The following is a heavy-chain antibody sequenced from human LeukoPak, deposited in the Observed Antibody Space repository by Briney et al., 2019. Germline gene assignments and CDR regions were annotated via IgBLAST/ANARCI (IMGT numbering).Heavy chain of an antibody. CDR2: IYSGGTT. CDR3: ARVDTVMAYYFDL. J-gene: IGHJ4*02. Sequence: GGSLRLSCAASGFTVSTNCMTWVRQAPGKGLEWVSTIYSGGTTYYADSVMGRFTISGHNSRNTLYLQMNSLRAEDTAVYYCARVDTVMAYYFDLWGQGTLVTVSS. V-gene: IGHV3-53*04. CDR1: GFTVSTNC. D-gene: IGHD5-18*01.